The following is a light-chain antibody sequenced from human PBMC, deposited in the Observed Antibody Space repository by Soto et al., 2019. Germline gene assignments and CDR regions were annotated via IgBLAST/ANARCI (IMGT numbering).Light chain of an antibody. J-gene: IGKJ1*01. CDR3: QEYNGRSS. CDR2: RTS. Sequence: EGVTTQSPATLSVSPGERATLSCRASQNVGGDLAWYQQKPGQAPRLLIYRTSTRANGTPVRFSSLQSEDFAVYYCQEYNGRSSFGQGTKVEMK. V-gene: IGKV3-15*01. CDR1: QNVGGD.